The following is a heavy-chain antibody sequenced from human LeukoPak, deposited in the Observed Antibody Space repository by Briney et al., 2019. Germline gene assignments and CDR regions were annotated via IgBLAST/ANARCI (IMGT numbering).Heavy chain of an antibody. Sequence: SVKVSCKASGGTFSSYAISWVRQAPGQGLEWMGGIIPIFGTANYALKFQGRVTITADESTSTAYMELSSLRSEDTAVYYCARVLVVRGVTPANWFDPWGQGTLVTVSS. D-gene: IGHD3-10*01. J-gene: IGHJ5*02. CDR3: ARVLVVRGVTPANWFDP. CDR2: IIPIFGTA. V-gene: IGHV1-69*13. CDR1: GGTFSSYA.